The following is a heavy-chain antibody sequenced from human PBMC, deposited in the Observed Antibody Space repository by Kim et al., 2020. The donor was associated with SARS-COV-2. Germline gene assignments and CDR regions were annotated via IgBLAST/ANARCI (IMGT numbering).Heavy chain of an antibody. D-gene: IGHD6-19*01. Sequence: DGREKDYVDSEKGRFTISRDNAKNSLYLQMNSLRAEDTAGYYCARGIAVSPWGQGTLVTVSS. J-gene: IGHJ5*02. V-gene: IGHV3-7*04. CDR2: DGREK. CDR3: ARGIAVSP.